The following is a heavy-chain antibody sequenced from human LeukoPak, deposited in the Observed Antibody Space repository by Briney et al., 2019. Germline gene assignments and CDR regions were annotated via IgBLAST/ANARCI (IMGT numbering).Heavy chain of an antibody. V-gene: IGHV4-59*11. J-gene: IGHJ4*02. D-gene: IGHD6-19*01. CDR2: IYYSGST. CDR1: GSPISSHY. Sequence: SETLSLTFTISGSPISSHYWSWIRPPPGKGLEGIGYIYYSGSTNYNPSLKSRVTISVDTYKNQFSLKLSSVTGADTAVYYCARGAHSSGWLPFDYWGQGTLVTVSS. CDR3: ARGAHSSGWLPFDY.